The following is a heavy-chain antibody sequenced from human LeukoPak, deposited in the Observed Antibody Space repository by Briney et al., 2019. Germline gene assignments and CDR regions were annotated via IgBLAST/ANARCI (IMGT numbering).Heavy chain of an antibody. J-gene: IGHJ5*02. Sequence: PGGTLRLSCAASGFTFSSYGMSWVRQAPGKGLEWVSAISGSGASTYYADSVKGRFTISRDNSKSTLYLQMNSLRAEDTAVYYCAKDRHAPGRYCSSTTCFPFDPWGQGTLVTVSS. CDR1: GFTFSSYG. V-gene: IGHV3-23*01. D-gene: IGHD2-2*01. CDR2: ISGSGAST. CDR3: AKDRHAPGRYCSSTTCFPFDP.